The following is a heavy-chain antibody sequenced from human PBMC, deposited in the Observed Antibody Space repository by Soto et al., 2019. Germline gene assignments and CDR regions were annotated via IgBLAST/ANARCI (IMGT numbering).Heavy chain of an antibody. CDR2: LYYSGNT. CDR1: GGSISSFNYF. J-gene: IGHJ5*02. D-gene: IGHD2-15*01. V-gene: IGHV4-39*01. Sequence: HLQLQESGPGLVKPSETLSLTCTVSGGSISSFNYFWGWIRQPPGKGLEWIGSLYYSGNTYYNPSLQSRVTIPVDTSKKQCTLTLRSVTAADTAVYYCARGGGSTFTWFDPWGQGTLVTVSP. CDR3: ARGGGSTFTWFDP.